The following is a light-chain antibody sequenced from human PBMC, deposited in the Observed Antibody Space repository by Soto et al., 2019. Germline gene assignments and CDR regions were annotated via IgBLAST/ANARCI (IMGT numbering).Light chain of an antibody. Sequence: RVLTRAPATLSVSPGESATLCYKASQSVSSNLAWYQQKSGQAPRLLIYGASTRATGIPARFSGSGSGTEFTLTISSLQSEDFEVYYCQQYNNWPRTFGQGTKVDI. CDR1: QSVSSN. V-gene: IGKV3-15*01. CDR2: GAS. J-gene: IGKJ1*01. CDR3: QQYNNWPRT.